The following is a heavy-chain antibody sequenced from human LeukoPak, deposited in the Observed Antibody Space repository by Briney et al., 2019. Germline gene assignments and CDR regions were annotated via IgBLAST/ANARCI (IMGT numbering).Heavy chain of an antibody. Sequence: GGSLRLSCAASGFTFSIYAMSWVRQAPGKGLECVSAISGSGGSAYYADSVKGRFTISRDNSKNTLYLQMNSLRAEDTAVYYCARNWNFDYWGQGTLVTVSS. V-gene: IGHV3-23*01. CDR3: ARNWNFDY. CDR2: ISGSGGSA. D-gene: IGHD1-1*01. CDR1: GFTFSIYA. J-gene: IGHJ4*02.